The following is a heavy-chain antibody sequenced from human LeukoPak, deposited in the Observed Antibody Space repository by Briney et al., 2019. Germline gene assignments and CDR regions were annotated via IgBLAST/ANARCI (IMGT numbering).Heavy chain of an antibody. CDR1: GGSISSGDYY. CDR2: IYYSGST. CDR3: ARGGDSSGYYYRIDC. D-gene: IGHD3-22*01. V-gene: IGHV4-30-4*01. J-gene: IGHJ4*02. Sequence: SETLSLTCTVSGGSISSGDYYWSWIRQPPGKGLAWIGYIYYSGSTYYNPSLKSRVTISVDTSKNQFSLKLSSVTAADTAVYYCARGGDSSGYYYRIDCWGQGTLVTVSS.